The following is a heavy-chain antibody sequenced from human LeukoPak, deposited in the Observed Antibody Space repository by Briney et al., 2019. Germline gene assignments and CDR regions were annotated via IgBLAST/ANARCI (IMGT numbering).Heavy chain of an antibody. CDR2: INPNSGGT. CDR3: ARGRLQYHYYYYYMDV. Sequence: ASVKVSCKASAYTFTGYYMHWVRQAPGQGLEWMGRINPNSGGTNYAQKFQGRVTMTRDTSISTAYMELSRLRSDDTAVYYCARGRLQYHYYYYYMDVWGKGTTVTVSS. V-gene: IGHV1-2*06. CDR1: AYTFTGYY. D-gene: IGHD4-11*01. J-gene: IGHJ6*03.